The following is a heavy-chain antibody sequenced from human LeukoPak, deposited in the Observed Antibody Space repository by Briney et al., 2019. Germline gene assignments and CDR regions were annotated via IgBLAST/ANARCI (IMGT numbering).Heavy chain of an antibody. D-gene: IGHD1-1*01. Sequence: GGSLRLSRAVSGFTFSSYAMTWVRQAPGKGLEWVSAISGSGGSTYYTDSVKGQFTISRDNSKNTLYLQMNSLRAEDTAVYYCAKAPTMAVRYFDYWGQGTLVTVSS. CDR2: ISGSGGST. CDR1: GFTFSSYA. V-gene: IGHV3-23*01. J-gene: IGHJ4*02. CDR3: AKAPTMAVRYFDY.